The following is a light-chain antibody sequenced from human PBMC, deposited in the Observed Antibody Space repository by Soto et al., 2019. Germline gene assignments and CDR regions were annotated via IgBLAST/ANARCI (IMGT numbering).Light chain of an antibody. CDR1: QDISSW. CDR3: QQYYSYPLT. J-gene: IGKJ4*01. V-gene: IGKV1-12*01. Sequence: DIQMTQSPSSVSASVGDRVTITCRASQDISSWLAWYQHKPGKAPSLLIYAASSLQSGVPSRFSGSGSGTDFTLTISCLQSEDFATYYCQQYYSYPLTFGGGTKVEIK. CDR2: AAS.